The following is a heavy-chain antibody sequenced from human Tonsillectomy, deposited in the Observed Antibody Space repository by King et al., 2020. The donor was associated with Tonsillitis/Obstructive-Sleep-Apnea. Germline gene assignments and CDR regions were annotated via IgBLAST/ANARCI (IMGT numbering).Heavy chain of an antibody. CDR1: GFTFSSYG. Sequence: VQLVESGGGVVQPGRSLRLSCAASGFTFSSYGMHWVRQAPGKGLEWVAVIWYDGSNKYYADSVKGQFTISRDNSRNTLYLQMNSLRAEDTAVYYCARGDCSSTSCYHADYWGQGTLVTVSS. J-gene: IGHJ4*02. V-gene: IGHV3-33*01. CDR3: ARGDCSSTSCYHADY. CDR2: IWYDGSNK. D-gene: IGHD2-2*01.